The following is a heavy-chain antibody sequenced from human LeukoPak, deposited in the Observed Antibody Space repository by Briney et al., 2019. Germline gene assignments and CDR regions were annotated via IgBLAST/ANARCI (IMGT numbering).Heavy chain of an antibody. D-gene: IGHD6-13*01. CDR3: AREGGYSGSLLDY. Sequence: GGSLRLSCAASGFTFSSYWMHWVRQAPGRGLVWVSRINSDGSSTSYADSVKGRFTISRDNAKNTLYLQMNSLRAEDTAVYYCAREGGYSGSLLDYWGQGTLVTVSS. V-gene: IGHV3-74*01. J-gene: IGHJ4*02. CDR2: INSDGSST. CDR1: GFTFSSYW.